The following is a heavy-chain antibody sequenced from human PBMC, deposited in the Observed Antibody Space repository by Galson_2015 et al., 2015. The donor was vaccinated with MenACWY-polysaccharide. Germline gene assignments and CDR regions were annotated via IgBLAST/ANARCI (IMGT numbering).Heavy chain of an antibody. D-gene: IGHD3-3*01. V-gene: IGHV3-74*01. J-gene: IGHJ6*01. Sequence: SLRLSCAASEFDFSTYWMHWVRQVPGKGPVRVSRINSDETSTSYADSVKGRFSISRDNAKSTLYLQMNSLRAEDTAVYYCARGHYDLWSGYRHYYFGLDVWGQGTTVTVSS. CDR1: EFDFSTYW. CDR3: ARGHYDLWSGYRHYYFGLDV. CDR2: INSDETST.